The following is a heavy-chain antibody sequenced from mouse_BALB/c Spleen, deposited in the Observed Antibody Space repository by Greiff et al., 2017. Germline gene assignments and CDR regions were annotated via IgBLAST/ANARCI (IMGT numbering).Heavy chain of an antibody. Sequence: EVQLVESGGGLVQPGGSRKLSCAASGFTFSSFGMHWVRQAPEKGLEWVAYISSGSSTIYYADTVKGRFTISRDNPKNTLFLQMTSLRSEDTAMYYCARGWEKNFDYWGQGTTLTVSS. J-gene: IGHJ2*01. D-gene: IGHD4-1*01. CDR1: GFTFSSFG. CDR2: ISSGSSTI. V-gene: IGHV5-17*02. CDR3: ARGWEKNFDY.